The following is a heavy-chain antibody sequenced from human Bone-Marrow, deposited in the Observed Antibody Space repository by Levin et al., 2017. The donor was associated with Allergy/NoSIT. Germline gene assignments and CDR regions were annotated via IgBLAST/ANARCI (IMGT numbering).Heavy chain of an antibody. J-gene: IGHJ4*02. CDR1: GFTFDDYA. CDR3: AKEWYYYGSGSSYPFDY. V-gene: IGHV3-9*01. CDR2: ISWNSGSI. D-gene: IGHD3-10*01. Sequence: SLKISCAASGFTFDDYAMHWVRQAPGKGLEWVSGISWNSGSIGYADSVKGRFTISRDNAKNSLYLQMNSLRAEDTALYYCAKEWYYYGSGSSYPFDYWGQGTLVTVSS.